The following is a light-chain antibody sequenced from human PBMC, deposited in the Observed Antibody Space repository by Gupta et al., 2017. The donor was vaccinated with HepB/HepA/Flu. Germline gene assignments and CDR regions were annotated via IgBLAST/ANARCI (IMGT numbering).Light chain of an antibody. CDR1: QGISTH. V-gene: IGKV1-9*01. J-gene: IGKJ4*01. CDR2: DAS. Sequence: DIQFTQSPSFLFASVGDRVTITCRASQGISTHVAWYQQKPGKAPKLLIYDASTLQSGVPSRFSGSGSGTEFTLTISSLEPEDFATYYCQQLNIYPLTFGGGTQVEIK. CDR3: QQLNIYPLT.